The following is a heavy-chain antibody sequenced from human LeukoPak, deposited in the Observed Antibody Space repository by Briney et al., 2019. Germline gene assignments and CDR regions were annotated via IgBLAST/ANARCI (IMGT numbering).Heavy chain of an antibody. J-gene: IGHJ4*02. CDR3: ARDGRAGSLFAY. Sequence: PSETLSLTCTVSGGSISGYYWSWIRQPPGKGLEWVGYISYSGSTNYNPSLKSRVTISVDTSKNQFSLKLSSVTAADTAIYYCARDGRAGSLFAYWGQGTLVTVSS. D-gene: IGHD6-19*01. CDR1: GGSISGYY. V-gene: IGHV4-59*01. CDR2: ISYSGST.